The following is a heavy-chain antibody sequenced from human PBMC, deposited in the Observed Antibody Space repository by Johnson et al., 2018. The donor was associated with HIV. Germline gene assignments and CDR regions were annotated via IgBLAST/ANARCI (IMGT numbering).Heavy chain of an antibody. Sequence: VQLAESGGGLVQPGGSLRLSCAASGFTVSSNYMTWVRQAPGKGLEWVSVIYNSGSTYYADSVKGRFTISRDNSKNTLYLQMNSLRDEDTAVYYCSRDQGGYCCGFDAFDIWGQGTMVTVSS. CDR2: IYNSGST. CDR1: GFTVSSNY. V-gene: IGHV3-66*01. J-gene: IGHJ3*02. CDR3: SRDQGGYCCGFDAFDI. D-gene: IGHD5-18*01.